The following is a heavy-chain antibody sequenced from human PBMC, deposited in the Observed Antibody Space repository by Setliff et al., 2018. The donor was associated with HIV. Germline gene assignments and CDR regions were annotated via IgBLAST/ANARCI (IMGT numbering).Heavy chain of an antibody. Sequence: PSETLSLTCTVSNDSINYQYWAWIRQPPGKGLEWIGSVYYSGSTNYNPSLKSRITISLDTSKSQFSLKLGSVTAADTAVYYCARDPLGYNWRRYFDFWGQGAVVTVSS. CDR1: NDSINYQY. D-gene: IGHD1-20*01. CDR3: ARDPLGYNWRRYFDF. CDR2: VYYSGST. V-gene: IGHV4-59*11. J-gene: IGHJ4*02.